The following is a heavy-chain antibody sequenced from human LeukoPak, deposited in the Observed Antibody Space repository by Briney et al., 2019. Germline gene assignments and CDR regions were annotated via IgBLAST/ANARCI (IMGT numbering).Heavy chain of an antibody. CDR1: GGSFSGYY. CDR3: ARATRTYYGSGSYEDY. J-gene: IGHJ4*02. CDR2: VNHSGST. V-gene: IGHV4-34*01. Sequence: SETLSLTCAVYGGSFSGYYWSWIRQPPGKGLEWIGEVNHSGSTNYNPSLKSRVTISVDTSKNQFSLKLSSVTAADTAVYYCARATRTYYGSGSYEDYWGQGTLVTVSS. D-gene: IGHD3-10*01.